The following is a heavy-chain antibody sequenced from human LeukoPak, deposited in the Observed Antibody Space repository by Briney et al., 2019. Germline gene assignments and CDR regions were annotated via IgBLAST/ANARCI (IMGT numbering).Heavy chain of an antibody. V-gene: IGHV3-30*03. Sequence: GGSLRLSCAPAGYTFSRHGMHWVRQAPGKGLEWVAIISNDGSRKYYAHSAEGRFTISRDNSKNTLYLQMDSLRAEDTAVYYCARDRAWNYFDYWGQGTLVTVSS. CDR1: GYTFSRHG. CDR3: ARDRAWNYFDY. CDR2: ISNDGSRK. D-gene: IGHD3-3*01. J-gene: IGHJ4*02.